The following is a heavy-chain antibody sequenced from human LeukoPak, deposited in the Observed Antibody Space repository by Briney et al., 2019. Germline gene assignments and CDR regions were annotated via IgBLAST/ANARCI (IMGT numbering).Heavy chain of an antibody. J-gene: IGHJ3*02. D-gene: IGHD3-10*01. CDR1: GYTFTGYY. V-gene: IGHV1-2*02. CDR2: INHNSGGT. CDR3: ARDSLLWFGELRRNAFDI. Sequence: ASVKVSCKASGYTFTGYYMHWVRQAPGQGLEWMAWINHNSGGTNYARKFQGRVTMTRDTSISTAYMELSRLRSDDTAVYYCARDSLLWFGELRRNAFDIWGQGTMVTVSS.